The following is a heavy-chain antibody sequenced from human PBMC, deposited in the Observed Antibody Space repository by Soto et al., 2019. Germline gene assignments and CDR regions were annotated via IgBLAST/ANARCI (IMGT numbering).Heavy chain of an antibody. D-gene: IGHD2-2*02. J-gene: IGHJ6*02. Sequence: GASVKVSCKASGYTFTGYYMHWVRQAPGQGLEWMGWINPNSGGTNYAQKFQGRVTMTRDTSISTAYMELSRLRSDDTAVYYCARSGPPYCSSTSCYTPVIGVYGMDVWGQGTTVTVSS. CDR1: GYTFTGYY. CDR2: INPNSGGT. CDR3: ARSGPPYCSSTSCYTPVIGVYGMDV. V-gene: IGHV1-2*02.